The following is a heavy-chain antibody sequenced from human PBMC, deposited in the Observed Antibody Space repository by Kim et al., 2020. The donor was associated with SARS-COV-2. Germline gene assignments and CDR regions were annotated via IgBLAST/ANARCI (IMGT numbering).Heavy chain of an antibody. CDR2: ISDSSGNT. D-gene: IGHD2-2*03. Sequence: GGSLRLSCAASGFTFSSFAMSWVRQAPGKGLEWVSAISDSSGNTHYADSVKGRFSISRDNSKNTLYLQMNSLRAEDTAVYYCAKDLGYCSSSVCFPPYGLDVWGQGTTVTVSS. J-gene: IGHJ6*02. CDR3: AKDLGYCSSSVCFPPYGLDV. V-gene: IGHV3-23*01. CDR1: GFTFSSFA.